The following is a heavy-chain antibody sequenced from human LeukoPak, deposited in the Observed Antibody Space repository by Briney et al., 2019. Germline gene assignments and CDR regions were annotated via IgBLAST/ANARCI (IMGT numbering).Heavy chain of an antibody. CDR2: MNPNSGNT. CDR3: ARGSPEVLRYFDWLQTLYYFDY. CDR1: GGTFSSYD. Sequence: ASVKVSCKASGGTFSSYDINWVRQATGQGLEWMGWMNPNSGNTGYAQKFQGRVTMTRNTSISTAYMELRSLRSEDTAVYYCARGSPEVLRYFDWLQTLYYFDYWGQGTLVTVSS. V-gene: IGHV1-8*02. J-gene: IGHJ4*02. D-gene: IGHD3-9*01.